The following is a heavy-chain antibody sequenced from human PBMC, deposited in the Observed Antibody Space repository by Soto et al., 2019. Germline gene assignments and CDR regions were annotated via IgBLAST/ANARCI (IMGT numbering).Heavy chain of an antibody. CDR1: GYTFTSYA. CDR2: INAGNGNT. CDR3: AREDEEVVPAHNPYYYYYGMDV. V-gene: IGHV1-3*01. D-gene: IGHD2-2*01. J-gene: IGHJ6*02. Sequence: GASVKVSCKASGYTFTSYAMQWVRQAPGQRLEWMGWINAGNGNTKYSQKFQGRVTITRDTSASTAYMELSSLRSEDTAVYYCAREDEEVVPAHNPYYYYYGMDVWGQGTTVTVSS.